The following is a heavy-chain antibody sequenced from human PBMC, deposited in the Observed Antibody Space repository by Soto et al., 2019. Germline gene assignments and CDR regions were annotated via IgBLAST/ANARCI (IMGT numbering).Heavy chain of an antibody. D-gene: IGHD2-15*01. CDR3: ARDRVGCSGGSCRRYYGMDV. J-gene: IGHJ6*02. CDR2: VIPIFVTA. Sequence: QVQLVQSGAEVNKPGSSVQCSCKASGGTFSSYAISWVRQAPGQGLEWRRGVIPIFVTANYAKKFQGRVTITADESTSTAYMELSSLRSEDAAVYCCARDRVGCSGGSCRRYYGMDVRGQVTTVTVS. CDR1: GGTFSSYA. V-gene: IGHV1-69*12.